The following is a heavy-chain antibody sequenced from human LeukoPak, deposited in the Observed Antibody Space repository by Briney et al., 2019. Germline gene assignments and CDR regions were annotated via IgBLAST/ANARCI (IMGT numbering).Heavy chain of an antibody. V-gene: IGHV1-18*01. CDR1: GYTFTSYG. Sequence: ASVKVSCKASGYTFTSYGISWVRQAPGQGLEWMGWISAYNGNTNYAQKLQGRVTTTTDTSTSTAYMELRSLRSDDTAVYYCARAGYCSGGSCYGDYGYYYYGMDVWGQGTTVTVSS. CDR3: ARAGYCSGGSCYGDYGYYYYGMDV. CDR2: ISAYNGNT. D-gene: IGHD2-15*01. J-gene: IGHJ6*02.